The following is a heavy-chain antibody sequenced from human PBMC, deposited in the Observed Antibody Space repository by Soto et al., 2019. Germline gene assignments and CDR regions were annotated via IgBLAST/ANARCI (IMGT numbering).Heavy chain of an antibody. CDR2: IYFYGITT. CDR3: ARGGAMGVDY. CDR1: GFTFNTHW. V-gene: IGHV3-74*01. Sequence: EVQLVESGGGVVQPGGSLRLSCTASGFTFNTHWMHWVRQAPGQGLVWVSRIYFYGITTNYADSVKGRLTVSRDNAKNTVYLHVNTLRDEDTAVYYCARGGAMGVDYWGQGTLVTVSS. D-gene: IGHD1-26*01. J-gene: IGHJ4*02.